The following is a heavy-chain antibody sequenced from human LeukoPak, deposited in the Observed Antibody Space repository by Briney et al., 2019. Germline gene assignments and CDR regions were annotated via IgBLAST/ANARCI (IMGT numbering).Heavy chain of an antibody. Sequence: SETLSLTCIVPGGSISSSSYYWAWIRQSPGKGLEWIGTFSSGGSAYYNPSLTSRVSISKDTSDNQFSLRLYSVTAADTAVYYCARKQTGTMYDVWGQGTQVTVSP. CDR3: ARKQTGTMYDV. J-gene: IGHJ4*02. CDR1: GGSISSSSYY. CDR2: FSSGGSA. V-gene: IGHV4-39*07. D-gene: IGHD1-7*01.